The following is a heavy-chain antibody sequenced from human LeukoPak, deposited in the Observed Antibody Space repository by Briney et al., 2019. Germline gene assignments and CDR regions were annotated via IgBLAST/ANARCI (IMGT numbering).Heavy chain of an antibody. CDR3: ARDDRNWGYFDY. D-gene: IGHD1-14*01. CDR1: GGFISSYY. Sequence: SSETLSLTCTVSGGFISSYYWSWIRQPPGKGLEWIGYIYYSGSTNYNPSLKSRVTISVDTSKNQFSLKLSSVTAADTAVYYCARDDRNWGYFDYWGQGTLVTVSS. V-gene: IGHV4-59*01. J-gene: IGHJ4*02. CDR2: IYYSGST.